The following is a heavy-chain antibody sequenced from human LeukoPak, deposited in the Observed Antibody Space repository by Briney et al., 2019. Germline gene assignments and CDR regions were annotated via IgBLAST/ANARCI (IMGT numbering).Heavy chain of an antibody. CDR2: LSGSGGST. J-gene: IGHJ6*03. CDR1: GFTFSSYG. Sequence: PGGSLRLSCAASGFTFSSYGMTWVRQAPGKGLEWVSSLSGSGGSTNYADSVKGRFTISRDNSKNTLYLQMNSLRAEDTAVYYCAKAPEQQLVFPTFGYYYMDVWGKGTTVTISS. D-gene: IGHD6-13*01. CDR3: AKAPEQQLVFPTFGYYYMDV. V-gene: IGHV3-23*01.